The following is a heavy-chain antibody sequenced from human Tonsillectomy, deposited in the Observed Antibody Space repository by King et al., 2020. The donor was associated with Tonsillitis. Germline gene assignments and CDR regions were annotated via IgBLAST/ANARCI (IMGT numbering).Heavy chain of an antibody. V-gene: IGHV3-64D*06. CDR2: ITSNGGST. CDR1: GFTFSSYA. D-gene: IGHD1-26*01. J-gene: IGHJ4*02. Sequence: VQLVESGGGLVQPGGSLRLSCSASGFTFSSYAMHWVRQAPGKGLEHVSAITSNGGSTYYADSVKGRITISRDNSKNTLYLQMSSLRAEDTAVYYCVKGSESIVGAWGQGTPVTVSS. CDR3: VKGSESIVGA.